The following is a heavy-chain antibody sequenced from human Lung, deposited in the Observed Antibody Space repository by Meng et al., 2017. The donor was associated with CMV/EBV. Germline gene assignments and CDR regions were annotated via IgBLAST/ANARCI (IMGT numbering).Heavy chain of an antibody. CDR2: FVNYVDT. CDR1: GYTFGSYG. J-gene: IGHJ4*02. Sequence: VHLLQSGPEVKKPGASVRVSCKASGYTFGSYGICWVRQAPGQGLEWMGWFVNYVDTYPAPKFQGRVTMTTDTHTNTAFMELGSLTSDDTAVYYCASGTPGRSYCDYWGQGTLVTVSS. V-gene: IGHV1-18*01. D-gene: IGHD2-15*01. CDR3: ASGTPGRSYCDY.